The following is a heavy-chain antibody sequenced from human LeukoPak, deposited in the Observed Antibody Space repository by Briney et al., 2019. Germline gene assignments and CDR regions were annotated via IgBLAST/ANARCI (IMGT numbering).Heavy chain of an antibody. D-gene: IGHD2-2*01. J-gene: IGHJ4*02. Sequence: ASVKVSCRASGYTFTSYGISWVRQAPGQGVAWMGWISAYNGNTNYAQKLQGRVTMTTDTSTSTAYMELRSLRADDTAVYYCARGAASSTRRDPFDYWGQGTLVTVSS. V-gene: IGHV1-18*01. CDR2: ISAYNGNT. CDR1: GYTFTSYG. CDR3: ARGAASSTRRDPFDY.